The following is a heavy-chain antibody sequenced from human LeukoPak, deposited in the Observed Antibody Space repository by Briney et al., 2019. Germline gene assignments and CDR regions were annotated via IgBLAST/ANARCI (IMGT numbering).Heavy chain of an antibody. CDR3: ARLRIGRYFDWPYFDY. Sequence: GGSLRLSCAASGFTFSSYSMNWVRQAPGKGLEWVSSISSSSSYIYYADSVKGRFTISRDNAKNSLYLQMNSLRAEDTAVYYCARLRIGRYFDWPYFDYWGQGTLVTVSS. CDR1: GFTFSSYS. V-gene: IGHV3-21*01. CDR2: ISSSSSYI. D-gene: IGHD3-9*01. J-gene: IGHJ4*02.